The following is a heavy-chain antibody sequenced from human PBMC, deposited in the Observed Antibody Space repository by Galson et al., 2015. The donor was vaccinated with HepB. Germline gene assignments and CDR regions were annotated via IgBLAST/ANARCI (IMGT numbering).Heavy chain of an antibody. CDR3: TRERTYPPHDYGDY. Sequence: SCAASGFTFGDYAMSWFRQAPGKGLEWVGFIRSKAYGGTTEYAASVKGRFTISRDDSKSIAYLQMNSLKTEDTAVYYCTRERTYPPHDYGDYWGQGTLVTVSS. CDR1: GFTFGDYA. V-gene: IGHV3-49*03. J-gene: IGHJ4*02. CDR2: IRSKAYGGTT. D-gene: IGHD1-1*01.